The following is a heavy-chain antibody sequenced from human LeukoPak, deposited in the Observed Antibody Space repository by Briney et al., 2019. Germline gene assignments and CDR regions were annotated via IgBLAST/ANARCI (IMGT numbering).Heavy chain of an antibody. D-gene: IGHD1-26*01. CDR2: IYTSGST. Sequence: LEWIVRIYTSGSTNYNPSLKSRVTMSVDTSKNQFSLKLSSVTAADTAVYYCARGIVGASVYWGQGTLVTVSS. V-gene: IGHV4-4*07. J-gene: IGHJ4*02. CDR3: ARGIVGASVY.